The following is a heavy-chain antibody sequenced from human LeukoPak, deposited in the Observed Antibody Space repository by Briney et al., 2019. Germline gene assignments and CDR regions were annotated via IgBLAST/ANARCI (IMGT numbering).Heavy chain of an antibody. CDR3: ARGPGPLGFDY. D-gene: IGHD3-10*01. Sequence: SETLSLTCTVSGGSISSYYWSWIRQPPGKGPEWIGYIYYSGSTNYNPSLKSRVTIPVDTSKNQFSLKLSSVTAADTAVYYCARGPGPLGFDYWGQGTLVTVSS. V-gene: IGHV4-59*01. CDR1: GGSISSYY. J-gene: IGHJ4*02. CDR2: IYYSGST.